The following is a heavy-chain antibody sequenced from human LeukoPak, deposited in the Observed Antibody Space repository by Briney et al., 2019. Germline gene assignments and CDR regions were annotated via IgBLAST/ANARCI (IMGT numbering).Heavy chain of an antibody. CDR1: GYTFTSYG. J-gene: IGHJ4*02. CDR3: AREQYCSSTSCAPNFDY. D-gene: IGHD2-2*01. V-gene: IGHV1-18*01. CDR2: ISAYNGNT. Sequence: ASVKVSCKASGYTFTSYGISWVRQAPGQGLEWMGWISAYNGNTNYAQKLQGRVTMTKDTSTSTAYMELRSLRSDDTAVYYCAREQYCSSTSCAPNFDYWGQGTLVTVSS.